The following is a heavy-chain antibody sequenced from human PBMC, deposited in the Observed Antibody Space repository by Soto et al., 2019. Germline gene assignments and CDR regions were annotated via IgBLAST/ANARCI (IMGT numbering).Heavy chain of an antibody. J-gene: IGHJ4*02. CDR3: AKDLWAASSTAPEY. Sequence: EVQLMESGGGLVQPGGSLRLSCASSGFTLSMSAVNWVRQAPGKGLEWVSYISDSGDRTYYADSVKGRFTISRDRSKNTVSLQMDSLRAEDTAVYYCAKDLWAASSTAPEYWGQGTLVTVSA. CDR2: ISDSGDRT. V-gene: IGHV3-23*01. D-gene: IGHD1-26*01. CDR1: GFTLSMSA.